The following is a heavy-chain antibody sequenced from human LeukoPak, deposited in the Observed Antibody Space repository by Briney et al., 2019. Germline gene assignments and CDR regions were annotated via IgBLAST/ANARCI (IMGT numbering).Heavy chain of an antibody. CDR2: IIPIFGTA. D-gene: IGHD6-13*01. J-gene: IGHJ4*02. CDR3: AREQQLVLGGFDY. CDR1: GRTFSSYA. V-gene: IGHV1-69*06. Sequence: SVKVSCKASGRTFSSYAISWVRQAPGQGLEWMGGIIPIFGTANYAQKFQGRVTITADKSTSTAYMELSSLRSEDTAVYYCAREQQLVLGGFDYWGQGTLVTVSS.